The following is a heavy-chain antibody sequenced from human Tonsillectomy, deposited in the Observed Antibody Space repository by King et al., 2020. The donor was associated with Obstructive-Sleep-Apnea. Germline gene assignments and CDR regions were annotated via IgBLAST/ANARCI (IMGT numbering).Heavy chain of an antibody. CDR3: ARGGRDETTGSDFDY. CDR1: GGSFSGYY. D-gene: IGHD1-7*01. CDR2: INHSGSA. Sequence: VQLQQWGAGLLKPSETLSLTCAVYGGSFSGYYWTWIRQPPGKGLEWIGEINHSGSANYNPSLKSRVTISVDTSKNQFSLKLSSVTAADPAVFYCARGGRDETTGSDFDYWGQGTLVTVSS. V-gene: IGHV4-34*01. J-gene: IGHJ4*02.